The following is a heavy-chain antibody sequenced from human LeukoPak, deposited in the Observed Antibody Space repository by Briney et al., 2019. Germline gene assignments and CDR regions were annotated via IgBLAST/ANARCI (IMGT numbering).Heavy chain of an antibody. CDR3: ARPNKCYYYYMDV. CDR1: GGSISSSGYY. CDR2: IYYSGST. Sequence: SETLSLTCTVSGGSISSSGYYWGWIRQPPGKGLEWIGSIYYSGSTYYNPSLKSRVTISVDTSKNQFSLKLSSVTAADTAVYYCARPNKCYYYYMDVWGKGTTVTVSS. J-gene: IGHJ6*03. V-gene: IGHV4-39*01. D-gene: IGHD2-8*01.